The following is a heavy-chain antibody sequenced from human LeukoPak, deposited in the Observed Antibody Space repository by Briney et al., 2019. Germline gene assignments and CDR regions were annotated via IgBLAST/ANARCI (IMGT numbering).Heavy chain of an antibody. J-gene: IGHJ6*04. V-gene: IGHV1-46*01. D-gene: IGHD4-17*01. CDR2: INPSGGST. CDR3: ARDVYGDYDFYGMDV. CDR1: GYTFTSYY. Sequence: ASVKVSCKASGYTFTSYYMHWVRQAPGQGLEWMGVINPSGGSTSYAQKFQGRVTMTRDTSTSTVYMELSSLRSEDTAVYYCARDVYGDYDFYGMDVWGKGTTVTISS.